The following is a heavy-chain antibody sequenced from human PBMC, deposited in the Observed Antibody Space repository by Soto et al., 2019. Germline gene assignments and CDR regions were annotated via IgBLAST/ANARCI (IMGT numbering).Heavy chain of an antibody. CDR3: ARAKGGSPYYCYYMYV. J-gene: IGHJ6*03. CDR1: GFTVSSNY. Sequence: EVQLVESGGGLVQPGGSLRLSCAASGFTVSSNYMSWVRQAPGKGLEWVSVIYSGGSTYYADSVKGRFTISRDNSKNTLYLQMNSLRAEDTAVYYCARAKGGSPYYCYYMYVWGKGTTVTVSS. V-gene: IGHV3-66*01. D-gene: IGHD1-26*01. CDR2: IYSGGST.